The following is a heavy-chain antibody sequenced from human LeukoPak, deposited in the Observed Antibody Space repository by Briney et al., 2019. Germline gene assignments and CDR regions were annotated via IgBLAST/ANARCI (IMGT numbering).Heavy chain of an antibody. J-gene: IGHJ4*02. D-gene: IGHD3-10*01. CDR1: GGSISSGSYY. CDR3: ARSVRGVISRSYFDY. V-gene: IGHV4-39*01. CDR2: IYYSGST. Sequence: SETLSLTCTVSGGSISSGSYYWGWIRQPPGKGLEWIGSIYYSGSTYYNPSLKSRVPISVDTSKNQFSLKLSSVTAADTAVYYCARSVRGVISRSYFDYWGQGTLVTVSS.